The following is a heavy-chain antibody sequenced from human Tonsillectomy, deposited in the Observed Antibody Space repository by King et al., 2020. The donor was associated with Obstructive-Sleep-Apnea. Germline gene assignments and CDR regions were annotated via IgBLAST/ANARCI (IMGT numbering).Heavy chain of an antibody. Sequence: VQLVESGGRVVQPGRSLRLSCAASRFTFNIYSMHWVRQAPGKGLEWVALISYDGSLKYYADSVKGRFTISRDNSKNTLYLQISSLRAEDTAVYYCERGLREASGKYGGWVYNYHGMDVWGQGTTVTVPS. CDR3: ERGLREASGKYGGWVYNYHGMDV. J-gene: IGHJ6*02. CDR2: ISYDGSLK. V-gene: IGHV3-30*04. D-gene: IGHD4-23*01. CDR1: RFTFNIYS.